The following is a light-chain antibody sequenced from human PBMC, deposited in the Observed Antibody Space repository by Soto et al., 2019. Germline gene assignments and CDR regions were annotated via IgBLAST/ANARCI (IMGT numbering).Light chain of an antibody. CDR1: QSVSSN. Sequence: EIVMTQSPATLSVSPGERATLSCRASQSVSSNLAWYQQKAGQAPRLLIYGASPRATGIPDRFSGSGSGTEFTLTISSLQSEDFAVYYCQQYNEWPRTFGQGTKVDIK. J-gene: IGKJ1*01. CDR3: QQYNEWPRT. CDR2: GAS. V-gene: IGKV3-15*01.